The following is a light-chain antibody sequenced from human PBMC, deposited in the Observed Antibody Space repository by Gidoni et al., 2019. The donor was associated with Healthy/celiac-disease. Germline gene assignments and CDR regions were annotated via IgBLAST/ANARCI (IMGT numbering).Light chain of an antibody. CDR3: QQSYSTPRT. CDR2: SAS. J-gene: IGKJ1*01. Sequence: MKMTQSPSSLSASVGDRVTITCRASQSISSYLNWYQQKPGKAPKLLIYSASSLQSGVPSRFSGSGSGTDFTLTISSLQPEDFATYYCQQSYSTPRTFGQGTKVEIK. CDR1: QSISSY. V-gene: IGKV1-39*01.